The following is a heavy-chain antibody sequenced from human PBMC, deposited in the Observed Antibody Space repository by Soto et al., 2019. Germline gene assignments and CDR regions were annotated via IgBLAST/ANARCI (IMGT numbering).Heavy chain of an antibody. D-gene: IGHD3-3*01. CDR3: AGVVAGNYDFWGGDLDV. V-gene: IGHV1-69*11. CDR2: IVPGHDTT. CDR1: GGTFINYA. Sequence: QVQLVQSGAEVRKPGSSVKISCTTSGGTFINYAINWVRQAPGQGLEWMGGIVPGHDTTSFARRFQDRVTFSADESTSTACLVLSSLRSEDTAVYYCAGVVAGNYDFWGGDLDVWGQGTLVTVSS. J-gene: IGHJ4*02.